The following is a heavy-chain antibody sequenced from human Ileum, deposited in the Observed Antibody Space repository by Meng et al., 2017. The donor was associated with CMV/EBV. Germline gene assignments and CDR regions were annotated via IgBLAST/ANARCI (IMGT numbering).Heavy chain of an antibody. Sequence: ESLKISCEASGFTFNIYPMTWVRQVLGQGLEWVSSIGSVGADLYYTDSVKGRFTISRDNSKNTLYLQMNSLRADDTAVYYCAKVVGATGYFDYWGQGTLVTVSS. CDR1: GFTFNIYP. CDR2: IGSVGADL. V-gene: IGHV3-23*01. J-gene: IGHJ4*02. D-gene: IGHD1-26*01. CDR3: AKVVGATGYFDY.